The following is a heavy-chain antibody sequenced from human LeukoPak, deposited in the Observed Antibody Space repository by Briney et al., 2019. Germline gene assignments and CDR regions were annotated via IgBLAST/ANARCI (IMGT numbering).Heavy chain of an antibody. CDR2: ISYDGSNK. D-gene: IGHD4-17*01. Sequence: GGSLRLSCAASAFTISSYAMHWVRQAPGKGLEGAAVISYDGSNKYYADSVKGRSTTSRDNSKNTLYLQMNSLRAEDTAVYYCARAATTVTHPDYWGQGTLVTVSS. CDR3: ARAATTVTHPDY. J-gene: IGHJ4*02. V-gene: IGHV3-30*04. CDR1: AFTISSYA.